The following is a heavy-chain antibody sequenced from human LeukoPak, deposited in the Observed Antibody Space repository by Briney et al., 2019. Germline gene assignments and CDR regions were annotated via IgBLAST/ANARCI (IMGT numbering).Heavy chain of an antibody. Sequence: PGGSLRLSCAASGFTFSSYEMNWVRQAPGKGLEWVSYISSSGSTIYYADSVKGRFTISRDNAKNSLYLQMNSLRAEDTAVYYCARISSYYDFWSGYSESYDFDYWGQGTLVTVSS. J-gene: IGHJ4*02. CDR3: ARISSYYDFWSGYSESYDFDY. V-gene: IGHV3-48*03. D-gene: IGHD3-3*01. CDR2: ISSSGSTI. CDR1: GFTFSSYE.